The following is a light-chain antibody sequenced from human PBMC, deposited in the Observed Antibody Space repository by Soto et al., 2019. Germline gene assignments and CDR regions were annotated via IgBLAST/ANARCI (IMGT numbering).Light chain of an antibody. J-gene: IGKJ4*01. CDR2: AAS. CDR3: QPYNNWPLT. V-gene: IGKV3D-15*01. CDR1: ETVRSN. Sequence: RVMTQSPDTLSVSPVERATLSCRASETVRSNLAWYQQKPGQAPRLLIYAASTRATGIPARFIGNGSGTEFTLTISSLQSEDFAVYYCQPYNNWPLTFGGGTKVDIK.